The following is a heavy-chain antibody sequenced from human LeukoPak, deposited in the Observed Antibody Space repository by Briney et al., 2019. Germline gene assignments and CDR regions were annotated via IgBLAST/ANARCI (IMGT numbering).Heavy chain of an antibody. Sequence: SETLSLTCTVSGGSISSYYWSWIRQPPGKGLEWIGYIYYSGTTNYNPSLKSRVTISVDTSKNQFSLKLTSVTAADTALYYCARERVGGNRRDDSSIWAQGTMVTVSS. D-gene: IGHD1/OR15-1a*01. CDR1: GGSISSYY. CDR2: IYYSGTT. J-gene: IGHJ3*02. CDR3: ARERVGGNRRDDSSI. V-gene: IGHV4-59*12.